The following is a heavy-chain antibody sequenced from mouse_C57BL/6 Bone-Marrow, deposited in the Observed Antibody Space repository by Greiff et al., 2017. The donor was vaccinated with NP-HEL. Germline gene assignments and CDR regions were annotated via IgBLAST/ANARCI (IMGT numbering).Heavy chain of an antibody. CDR1: GFTFSNYW. Sequence: EVKLVESGGGLVQPGGSMKLSCVASGFTFSNYWMNWVRQSPEKGLEWVAQIRLTSSNYATHYAVSVKGRFTISRADSKSSVYLQMNNLRAEDAGIYYCTGYYRNYYAMDYWGQGTSVTVTS. CDR2: IRLTSSNYAT. V-gene: IGHV6-3*01. D-gene: IGHD2-1*01. J-gene: IGHJ4*01. CDR3: TGYYRNYYAMDY.